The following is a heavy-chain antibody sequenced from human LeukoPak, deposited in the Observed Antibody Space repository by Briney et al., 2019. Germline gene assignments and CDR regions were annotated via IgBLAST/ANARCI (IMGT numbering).Heavy chain of an antibody. CDR1: GYTFTGYY. D-gene: IGHD2-8*01. Sequence: GASVKVSCKASGYTFTGYYMHWVRQAPGQGLEWMGWINPNSGGTNYAQKFQGRVTMTRDTSISTAYMELSRLRSEDTAVYYCARDTSSSTDCTNGVCYPFDYWGQGTLVTVSS. CDR2: INPNSGGT. CDR3: ARDTSSSTDCTNGVCYPFDY. J-gene: IGHJ4*02. V-gene: IGHV1-2*02.